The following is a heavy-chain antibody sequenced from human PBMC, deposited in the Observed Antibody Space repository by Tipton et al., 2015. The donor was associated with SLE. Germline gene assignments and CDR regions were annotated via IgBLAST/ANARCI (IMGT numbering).Heavy chain of an antibody. J-gene: IGHJ4*02. CDR1: GAYISSGSYY. CDR2: IYTSGST. CDR3: ARDLYWDGFDY. D-gene: IGHD1-26*01. Sequence: TLSLTCTVPGAYISSGSYYWSWIRQPAGKGLEWIGYIYTSGSTNYNPSLKSRVTISVDTSKNQFSLKLSSVTAADTAVYYCARDLYWDGFDYWGQGTLVTVSS. V-gene: IGHV4-61*09.